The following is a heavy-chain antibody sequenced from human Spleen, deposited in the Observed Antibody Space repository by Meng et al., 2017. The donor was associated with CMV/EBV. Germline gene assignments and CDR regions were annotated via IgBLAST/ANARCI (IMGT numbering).Heavy chain of an antibody. CDR3: VKGGGGNGIFDY. CDR1: GFTFDDYA. Sequence: GGSLRLTCAASGFTFDDYALHWVRQAPGKGLEWVSGISWNSGSIGYADSVKGRFTISRDNAKNSLYLQMNSLRAEDMALYYCVKGGGGNGIFDYWGQGTLVTVSS. J-gene: IGHJ4*02. V-gene: IGHV3-9*03. CDR2: ISWNSGSI. D-gene: IGHD2-15*01.